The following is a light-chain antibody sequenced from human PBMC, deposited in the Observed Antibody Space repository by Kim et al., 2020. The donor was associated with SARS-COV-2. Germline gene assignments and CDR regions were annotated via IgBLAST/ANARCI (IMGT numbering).Light chain of an antibody. CDR1: QDINTF. CDR2: DSS. CDR3: QHYFTYPQT. V-gene: IGKV1-16*02. Sequence: DIQMTQSPSSLSASVGDRVTITCRASQDINTFVAWFQQKPGKAPKSLIYDSSRLQIGVSSKFSGSGSGTDFTLTISDLQPEDFATYCCQHYFTYPQTFGQGTKLEI. J-gene: IGKJ2*01.